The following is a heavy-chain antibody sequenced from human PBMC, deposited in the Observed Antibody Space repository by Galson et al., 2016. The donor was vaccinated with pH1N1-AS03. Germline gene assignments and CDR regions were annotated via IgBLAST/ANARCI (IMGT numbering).Heavy chain of an antibody. Sequence: SLRLSCAASGFTFSSYSIHWVRRAPGKGLECVSAISSDGDTYYTDSVKGRFTISRDKSKNTVYLQMGSLRPEDVAVYYCAREAEHYYYALDVWGQGTTVTVSS. V-gene: IGHV3-64*02. J-gene: IGHJ6*02. CDR2: ISSDGDT. CDR3: AREAEHYYYALDV. CDR1: GFTFSSYS.